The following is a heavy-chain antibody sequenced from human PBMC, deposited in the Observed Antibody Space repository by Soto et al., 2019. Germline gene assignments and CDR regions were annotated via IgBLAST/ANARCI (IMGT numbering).Heavy chain of an antibody. CDR1: GGSISSGNYY. V-gene: IGHV4-30-4*01. CDR2: ISYGGST. J-gene: IGHJ4*02. CDR3: ATMGTPATGLYYFDY. D-gene: IGHD1-7*01. Sequence: LSLTCTVSGGSISSGNYYWSWIRQPPGKGLEWIGFISYGGSTYYSASLKSRFTISVDTSKNQFSLNLSFVTAADTAVYYCATMGTPATGLYYFDYWGQGTLVTVSS.